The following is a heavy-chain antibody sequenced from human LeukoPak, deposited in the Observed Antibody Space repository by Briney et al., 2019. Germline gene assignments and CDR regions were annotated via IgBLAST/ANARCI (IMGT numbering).Heavy chain of an antibody. CDR2: MNPNSGNT. J-gene: IGHJ4*02. CDR3: ARDDFWSGYYTGEPFDY. Sequence: ASVKVSCKASGYTFTSYGISWVRQATGQGLEWMGWMNPNSGNTGYAQKFQGRVTMTRNTSISTAYMELSSLRSEDTAVYYCARDDFWSGYYTGEPFDYWGQGTLVTVSS. D-gene: IGHD3-3*01. CDR1: GYTFTSYG. V-gene: IGHV1-8*02.